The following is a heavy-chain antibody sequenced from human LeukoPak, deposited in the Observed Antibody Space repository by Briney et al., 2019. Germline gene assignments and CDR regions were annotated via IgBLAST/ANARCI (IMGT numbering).Heavy chain of an antibody. V-gene: IGHV1-69*04. J-gene: IGHJ4*02. CDR1: GGTFSSYA. D-gene: IGHD3-10*01. CDR2: IIPTLGIA. CDR3: ARALVGYGSGSYIDY. Sequence: SVKVSCKASGGTFSSYAISWVRQAPGQGLEWMGRIIPTLGIANYAQKFQGRVTITADKSTSTAYMELSSVRSEDTAVYYCARALVGYGSGSYIDYWGQGTLVTVSS.